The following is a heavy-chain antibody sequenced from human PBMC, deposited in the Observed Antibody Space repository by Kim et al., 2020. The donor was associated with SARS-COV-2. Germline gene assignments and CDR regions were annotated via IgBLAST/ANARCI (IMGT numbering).Heavy chain of an antibody. J-gene: IGHJ6*02. CDR2: IYHSGST. D-gene: IGHD6-13*01. CDR3: ARARRDSSSWYSNYYYGMDV. CDR1: GGSISSYY. V-gene: IGHV4-59*01. Sequence: SETLSLICTVSGGSISSYYWSWIRHPPGKGLEWVGYIYHSGSTNYNPSLKSRVTISVDTSKNQFSLKLTSVTAADTAVYYCARARRDSSSWYSNYYYGMDVWGQGTTVTVSS.